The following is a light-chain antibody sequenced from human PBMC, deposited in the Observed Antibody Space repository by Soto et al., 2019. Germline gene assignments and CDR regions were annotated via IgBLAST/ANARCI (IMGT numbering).Light chain of an antibody. J-gene: IGKJ5*01. Sequence: EIVLTQSPGTLSLSPGDRATLSCRASQSVSSNYLAWYQQKPGQAPRLLIYGASSRATGIPDRFSGSGSGTDFTLTISRLEPEDFAVYYCQQYGSSPTFGQGTRLEIK. CDR3: QQYGSSPT. V-gene: IGKV3-20*01. CDR1: QSVSSNY. CDR2: GAS.